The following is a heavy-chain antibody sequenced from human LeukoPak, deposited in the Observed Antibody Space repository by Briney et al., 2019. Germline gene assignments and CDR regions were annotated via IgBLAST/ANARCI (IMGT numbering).Heavy chain of an antibody. Sequence: ASVKVSCRASGYTFTSYGISWVRQAPGQGLEWMGWISAYNGNTNYAQKLQGRVTMTTDTSTSTAYMELRSLRSDDTAVYYCARGGYCSSTSCYYYFDYWGQGTLVTVSS. J-gene: IGHJ4*02. V-gene: IGHV1-18*01. CDR3: ARGGYCSSTSCYYYFDY. CDR2: ISAYNGNT. CDR1: GYTFTSYG. D-gene: IGHD2-2*01.